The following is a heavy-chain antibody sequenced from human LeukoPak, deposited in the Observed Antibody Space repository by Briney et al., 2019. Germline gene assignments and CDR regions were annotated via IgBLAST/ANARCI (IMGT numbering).Heavy chain of an antibody. V-gene: IGHV6-1*01. J-gene: IGHJ4*02. D-gene: IGHD6-19*01. Sequence: SQTLSLTCAISGDSVSSNSAAWNWIRHSPSRGLEWLGRTKYRSKWYNDYAVSVKSRITITPDTSKYQFSLQLNSVTPEDTAVYYCAREGLAVADPSFDYWGQGTLVTVSS. CDR2: TKYRSKWYN. CDR1: GDSVSSNSAA. CDR3: AREGLAVADPSFDY.